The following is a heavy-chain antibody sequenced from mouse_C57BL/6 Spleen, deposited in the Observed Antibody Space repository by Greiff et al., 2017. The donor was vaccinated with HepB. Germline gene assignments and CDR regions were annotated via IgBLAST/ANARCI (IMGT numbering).Heavy chain of an antibody. Sequence: QVQLKQPGAELVRPGSSVKLSCKASGYTFTSYWMHWVKQRPIQGLEWIGNIDPSDSETHYNQKFKDKATLTVDKSSSTAYMQLSSLTSEDSAVYYCARYDGYFGGYFDVWGTGTTVTVSS. D-gene: IGHD2-3*01. V-gene: IGHV1-52*01. CDR2: IDPSDSET. CDR1: GYTFTSYW. J-gene: IGHJ1*03. CDR3: ARYDGYFGGYFDV.